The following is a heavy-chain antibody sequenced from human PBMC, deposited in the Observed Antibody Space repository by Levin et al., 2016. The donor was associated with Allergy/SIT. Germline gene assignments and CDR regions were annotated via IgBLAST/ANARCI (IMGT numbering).Heavy chain of an antibody. D-gene: IGHD2-2*01. V-gene: IGHV4-59*01. Sequence: SETLSLTCTLSGVSISKYYWNWMRQPPGKGLEWIGYVYYSGITDYNPSLKSRVTISVDTSKNQFSLKLSSATAADTAVYYCARDHGLVEPAHYFDFWGQGTLVTVSS. CDR2: VYYSGIT. CDR1: GVSISKYY. CDR3: ARDHGLVEPAHYFDF. J-gene: IGHJ4*02.